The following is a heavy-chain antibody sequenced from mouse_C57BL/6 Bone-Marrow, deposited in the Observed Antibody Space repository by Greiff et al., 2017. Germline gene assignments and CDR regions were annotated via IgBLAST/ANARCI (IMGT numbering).Heavy chain of an antibody. Sequence: VQLQQPGAELVMPGASVKLSCKASGYTFTSYWMHWVKQRPGQGLEWIGEIDPSDSYTNYNQKFKGKSTLTVDKSSSTAYMQLSSLTSEDSAVYYCARLGDGYKGSWFAYWGQGTLVTVSA. CDR2: IDPSDSYT. CDR3: ARLGDGYKGSWFAY. D-gene: IGHD2-3*01. CDR1: GYTFTSYW. J-gene: IGHJ3*01. V-gene: IGHV1-69*01.